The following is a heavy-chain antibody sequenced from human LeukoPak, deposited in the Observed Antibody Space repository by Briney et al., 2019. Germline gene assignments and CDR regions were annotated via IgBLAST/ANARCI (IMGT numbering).Heavy chain of an antibody. CDR2: INPNSGCT. V-gene: IGHV1-2*02. Sequence: ASVKVSCKASGYTFTGYYMHWVRQAPGQGLEWMGWINPNSGCTNYAQKFQGRVTMTRDTSISTAYMELSRLRSDDTAVYYCARGTITTIDYWGQGTLVTVSS. J-gene: IGHJ4*02. D-gene: IGHD4-11*01. CDR1: GYTFTGYY. CDR3: ARGTITTIDY.